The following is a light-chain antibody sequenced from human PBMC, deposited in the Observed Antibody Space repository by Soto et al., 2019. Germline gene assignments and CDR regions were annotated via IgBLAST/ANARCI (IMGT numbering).Light chain of an antibody. CDR1: QGIRSY. J-gene: IGKJ2*01. Sequence: AIRMTQSPSSFSASTGDRVTITCRASQGIRSYLAWYQQKPGKAPKLLIYAASTSQSGVPSRFSGSGSGTDFTLTISCLQSEDFATYYCQQYYSYPYTFGQGTKLEIK. CDR2: AAS. CDR3: QQYYSYPYT. V-gene: IGKV1-8*01.